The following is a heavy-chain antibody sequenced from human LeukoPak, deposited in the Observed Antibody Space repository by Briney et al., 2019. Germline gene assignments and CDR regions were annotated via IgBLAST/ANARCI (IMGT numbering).Heavy chain of an antibody. J-gene: IGHJ5*02. V-gene: IGHV6-1*01. Sequence: SQTLSLTCAISGDSVSSKSAAWNWIRQSPSRGLEWLGRTYYRSKWYNDYAVSVASRITVIPDTSKNQFSLQLNSVTPEDTAVYYCARGRFSGDNWFHPLGPGNPGHRLL. CDR3: ARGRFSGDNWFHP. D-gene: IGHD2/OR15-2a*01. CDR2: TYYRSKWYN. CDR1: GDSVSSKSAA.